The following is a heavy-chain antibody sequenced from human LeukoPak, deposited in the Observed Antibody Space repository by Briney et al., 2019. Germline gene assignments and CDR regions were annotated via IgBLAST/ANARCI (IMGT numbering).Heavy chain of an antibody. J-gene: IGHJ4*02. D-gene: IGHD3-22*01. CDR3: AKKTPGNYGNDS. Sequence: GGSLRLSCVASGFTFSSSAMNWVRQAPGKGLEWVSASGTAGDTYFADSVKGRFTVSRDNSKNTLYLHMTSLRVDDTAVYYCAKKTPGNYGNDSWGQGTLVTVSP. V-gene: IGHV3-23*01. CDR1: GFTFSSSA. CDR2: SGTAGDT.